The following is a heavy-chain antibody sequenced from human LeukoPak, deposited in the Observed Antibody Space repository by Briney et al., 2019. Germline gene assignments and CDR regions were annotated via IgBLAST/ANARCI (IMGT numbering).Heavy chain of an antibody. D-gene: IGHD2-2*01. Sequence: SETLSLTCTVSGGSISSGSYYWSWIRQPPGTGLEWIGYIYYSGSTNYNPSLKSRVTISVDTSKNQFSLKLSSVTAADTAVYYCAREGKDIVVVPAAMRYYYYMDVWGKGTTVTISS. CDR1: GGSISSGSYY. V-gene: IGHV4-61*01. CDR2: IYYSGST. J-gene: IGHJ6*03. CDR3: AREGKDIVVVPAAMRYYYYMDV.